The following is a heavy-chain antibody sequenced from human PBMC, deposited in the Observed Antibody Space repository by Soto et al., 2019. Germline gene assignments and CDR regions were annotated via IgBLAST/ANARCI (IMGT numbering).Heavy chain of an antibody. Sequence: EVQLVESGGGLIQPGGSLRLSCAVSGFTVETNYMTWVRQAPGKGLEWVSIIYAGGNTYYAESVKGRFTISRDNSNNTVFLQMSSLRAEDTAIYYCARDDQGRRGSYYYYNGLDVWGQGTTVIVSS. J-gene: IGHJ6*02. CDR3: ARDDQGRRGSYYYYNGLDV. D-gene: IGHD3-10*01. CDR1: GFTVETNY. V-gene: IGHV3-53*01. CDR2: IYAGGNT.